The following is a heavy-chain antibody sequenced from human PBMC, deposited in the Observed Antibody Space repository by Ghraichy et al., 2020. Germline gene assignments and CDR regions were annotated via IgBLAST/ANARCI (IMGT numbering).Heavy chain of an antibody. Sequence: GESQNISCAASGFTFDDYTMHWVRQAPGKGLEWVSLISWDGGSTYYADSVKGRFTISRDNSKNSLYLQMNSLRTEDTALYYCAKAYCSSTSCSTDYWGQGTLVTVSS. CDR2: ISWDGGST. D-gene: IGHD2-2*02. CDR3: AKAYCSSTSCSTDY. V-gene: IGHV3-43*01. J-gene: IGHJ4*02. CDR1: GFTFDDYT.